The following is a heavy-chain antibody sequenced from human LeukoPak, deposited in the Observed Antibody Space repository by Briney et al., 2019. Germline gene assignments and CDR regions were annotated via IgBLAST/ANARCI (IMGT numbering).Heavy chain of an antibody. D-gene: IGHD3-22*01. CDR2: IIPIFGTA. CDR3: ARGVWYYDSSGYPTPDAFDI. CDR1: GGTFSSYA. V-gene: IGHV1-69*05. J-gene: IGHJ3*02. Sequence: GASVKVSCKASGGTFSSYAISWVRQAPGQGLEWMGGIIPIFGTANYAQKFQGRVTITTDESTSTAYMELSSLRSEDTGVYYCARGVWYYDSSGYPTPDAFDIWGQGTMVTVSS.